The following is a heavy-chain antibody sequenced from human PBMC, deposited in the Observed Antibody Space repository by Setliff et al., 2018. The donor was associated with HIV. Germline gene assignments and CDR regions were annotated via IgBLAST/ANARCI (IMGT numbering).Heavy chain of an antibody. CDR1: EYSFTSYD. J-gene: IGHJ4*02. CDR3: ARRYCSGGRCYLAFDY. V-gene: IGHV1-8*01. CDR2: LNPNSHNT. Sequence: GASVKVSCKPSEYSFTSYDINWVRQATGQGLEWMGWLNPNSHNTGYAQKFQGRVTMTGDTSTNTVYMELSNLRSEDTAVYYCARRYCSGGRCYLAFDYWGQGTLVTVSS. D-gene: IGHD2-15*01.